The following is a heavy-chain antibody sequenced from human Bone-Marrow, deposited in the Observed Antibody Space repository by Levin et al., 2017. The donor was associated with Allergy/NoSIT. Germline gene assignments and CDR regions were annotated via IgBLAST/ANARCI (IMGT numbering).Heavy chain of an antibody. V-gene: IGHV4-59*01. CDR1: GDSINNYY. D-gene: IGHD4-11*01. J-gene: IGHJ5*02. CDR3: ARACETTTAAFKFDP. CDR2: IYYTGST. Sequence: SETLSLTCSVSGDSINNYYWSWIRQTPGNALEWIGYIYYTGSTNYSPSLRSRVSMSVDRSKNQFFLSLNSVTAADTAVYYCARACETTTAAFKFDPWGQGTLVTVS.